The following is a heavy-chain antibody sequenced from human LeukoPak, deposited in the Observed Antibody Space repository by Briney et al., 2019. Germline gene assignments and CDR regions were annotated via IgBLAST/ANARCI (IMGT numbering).Heavy chain of an antibody. CDR3: ATEDGILGY. J-gene: IGHJ4*02. D-gene: IGHD3-16*01. CDR1: GFTFTNAW. Sequence: GGSLRLSCAASGFTFTNAWMTWVRQAPGKGLEWVGRIKSTTDGGTTDYTAPVKGRFSISRDDSNNTLYLQMNSLKTEDTAVYYCATEDGILGYWGQGTLVTVSS. CDR2: IKSTTDGGTT. V-gene: IGHV3-15*01.